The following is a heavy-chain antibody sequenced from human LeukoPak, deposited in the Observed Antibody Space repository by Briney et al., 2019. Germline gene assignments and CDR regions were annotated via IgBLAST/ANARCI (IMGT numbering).Heavy chain of an antibody. CDR3: AKSPATYYYGSGSSNWFDP. Sequence: GGSLRLSCAASGFTFSSYAMSWVRQAPGKGLEWVSAISGSGGSTYYADSVKGRFTISSDNSKNTLYLQMNSLRAEDTAVYYCAKSPATYYYGSGSSNWFDPWGQGTLVTVSS. CDR2: ISGSGGST. D-gene: IGHD3-10*01. V-gene: IGHV3-23*01. CDR1: GFTFSSYA. J-gene: IGHJ5*02.